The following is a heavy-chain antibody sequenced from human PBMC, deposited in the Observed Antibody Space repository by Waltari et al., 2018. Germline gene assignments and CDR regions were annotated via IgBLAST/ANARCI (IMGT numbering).Heavy chain of an antibody. CDR1: GYTFSNYW. CDR2: IYPGAAKT. CDR3: ARHVGGYCSGGNCYADF. D-gene: IGHD2-15*01. Sequence: EVQLVQSGAEVKKPGESLKISCKGSGYTFSNYWIGWVRQMPGKGLGWMGIIYPGAAKTRHRPSFQGQVTISADKSFNTAYLQWSSLKASDTAMYYCARHVGGYCSGGNCYADFWGQGTLVTVSS. V-gene: IGHV5-51*01. J-gene: IGHJ4*02.